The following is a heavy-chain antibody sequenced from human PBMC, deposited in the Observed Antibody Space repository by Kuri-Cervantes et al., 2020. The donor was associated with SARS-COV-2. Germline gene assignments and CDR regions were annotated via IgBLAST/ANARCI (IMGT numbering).Heavy chain of an antibody. CDR1: GYSITSGYS. CDR2: IYQSGST. D-gene: IGHD3-22*01. Sequence: SQTLALTCGVSGYSITSGYSWAWIRQPPGKGLEWIGSIYQSGSTYYNPSLKSRVSISLDMSKNQFSLKLSSVTAADTAVYYCARALYYYDASGEYWGQGTLVTVSS. J-gene: IGHJ4*02. V-gene: IGHV4-38-2*01. CDR3: ARALYYYDASGEY.